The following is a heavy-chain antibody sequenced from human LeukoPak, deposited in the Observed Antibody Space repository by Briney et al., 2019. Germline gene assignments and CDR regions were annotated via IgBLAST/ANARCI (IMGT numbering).Heavy chain of an antibody. J-gene: IGHJ4*02. V-gene: IGHV1-69*05. D-gene: IGHD3-22*01. CDR3: ARFGADYYDSSGYPTDDY. Sequence: SVKVSCKASGGTFSSYAISWVRQAPGQGLEWMGGIIPIFGTANYAQKFQGRVTITTDESTSTAYMELSSLRSEDTAVHYCARFGADYYDSSGYPTDDYWGQGTLVTVSS. CDR2: IIPIFGTA. CDR1: GGTFSSYA.